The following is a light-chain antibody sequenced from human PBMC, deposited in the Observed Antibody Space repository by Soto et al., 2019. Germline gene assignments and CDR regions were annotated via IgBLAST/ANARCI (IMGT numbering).Light chain of an antibody. Sequence: DIQMTQSPSTLSASVGDRVTITCRASQSISTWLAWYQQKPGKAPKLLIYDVSNLESGVPSRFSGSGSGTEFTLTISSLQPDDFATYFCQQYSTYWTFGQGTKVDIK. CDR2: DVS. V-gene: IGKV1-5*01. CDR1: QSISTW. CDR3: QQYSTYWT. J-gene: IGKJ1*01.